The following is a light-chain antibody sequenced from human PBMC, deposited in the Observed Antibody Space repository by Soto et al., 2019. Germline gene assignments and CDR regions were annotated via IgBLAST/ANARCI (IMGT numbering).Light chain of an antibody. Sequence: QSALTQPASVSGSPGQSITISCTGTSSDVGGYNYVSWYQQHPGKAPKLMIYDVSNRPSGVSKRFSGAKSGNTASLTISGLQAEDEADYYCSSYTSSSTVVFGGGTKGPS. CDR1: SSDVGGYNY. CDR2: DVS. J-gene: IGLJ2*01. CDR3: SSYTSSSTVV. V-gene: IGLV2-14*01.